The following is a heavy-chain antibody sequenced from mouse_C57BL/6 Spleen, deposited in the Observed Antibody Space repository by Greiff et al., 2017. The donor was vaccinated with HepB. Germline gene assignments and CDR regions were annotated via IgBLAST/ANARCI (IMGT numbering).Heavy chain of an antibody. CDR2: IYPSDSET. Sequence: VQLQQPGAELVRPGSSVKLSCKASGYTFTSYWMDWVKQRPGQGLEWIGNIYPSDSETHYNQKFKDKATLTVDKSSSTAYMQLSSLTSEDSAVYDCARGIYYGYGGEIYWGQGTLVTVSA. CDR3: ARGIYYGYGGEIY. D-gene: IGHD2-2*01. V-gene: IGHV1-61*01. CDR1: GYTFTSYW. J-gene: IGHJ3*01.